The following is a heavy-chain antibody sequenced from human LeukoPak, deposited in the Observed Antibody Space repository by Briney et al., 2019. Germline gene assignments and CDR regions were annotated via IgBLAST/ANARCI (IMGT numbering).Heavy chain of an antibody. CDR2: IYTSGST. V-gene: IGHV4-61*02. D-gene: IGHD2/OR15-2a*01. CDR3: AGDTPLYAQDY. Sequence: PSETLSLTCTVSGGSISSGSYYWSWIRQPAGKGLEWIGRIYTSGSTNYNPSLKSRVTISVDTSKNQFSLKLSSVTAADTAVYYCAGDTPLYAQDYWGQGTLVTVSS. CDR1: GGSISSGSYY. J-gene: IGHJ4*02.